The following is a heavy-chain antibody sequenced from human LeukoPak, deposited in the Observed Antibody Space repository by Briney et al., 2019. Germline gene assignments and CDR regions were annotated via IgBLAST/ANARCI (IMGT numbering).Heavy chain of an antibody. CDR1: GYTFTSYG. V-gene: IGHV1-18*01. CDR2: ISAYNGNT. D-gene: IGHD3-9*01. Sequence: ASVKVSCKASGYTFTSYGISWVRQAPGQGLEWMGWISAYNGNTNYAQKLQGRVTMTTDTSTSTAYMELRSLRSDDTAVYYCARGHDYDILTGYPDYWGQGTLVTVSS. CDR3: ARGHDYDILTGYPDY. J-gene: IGHJ4*02.